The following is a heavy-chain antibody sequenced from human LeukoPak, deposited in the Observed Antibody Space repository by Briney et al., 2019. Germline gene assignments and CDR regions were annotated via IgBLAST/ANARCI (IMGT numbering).Heavy chain of an antibody. V-gene: IGHV4-31*03. D-gene: IGHD2-2*01. CDR3: ARSQDIIAVPAALPVR. CDR2: IYYCGST. Sequence: PSETLSLTCTVSGGSISSGGYYWSWIRQHPGKGLEWLGYIYYCGSTYYNPSLKSRVTISVDTSKNQFSLNLSSVTAADTAVYYCARSQDIIAVPAALPVRWGQGTLVTVSS. CDR1: GGSISSGGYY. J-gene: IGHJ4*02.